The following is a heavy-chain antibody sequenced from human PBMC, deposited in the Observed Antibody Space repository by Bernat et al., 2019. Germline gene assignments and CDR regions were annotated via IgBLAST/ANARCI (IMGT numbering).Heavy chain of an antibody. CDR2: IYSGDSEI. J-gene: IGHJ4*02. CDR3: ARHTTGINDY. CDR1: GYSFTNYW. V-gene: IGHV5-51*01. Sequence: EVQLVQSGAEVKKPGESLKISCKGSGYSFTNYWIAWLRQMPGKGLEWMGVIYSGDSEIRYSPSFQGQVTISADTSISTAYLQWSSRRASDTAMYYCARHTTGINDYWGQGTLVTVSS. D-gene: IGHD2-8*01.